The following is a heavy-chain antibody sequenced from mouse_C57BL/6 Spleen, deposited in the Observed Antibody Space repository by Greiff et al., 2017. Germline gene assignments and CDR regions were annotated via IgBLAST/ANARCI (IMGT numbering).Heavy chain of an antibody. D-gene: IGHD2-3*01. V-gene: IGHV1-15*01. CDR2: IDPETGGT. J-gene: IGHJ4*01. CDR1: GYTFTDYE. Sequence: QVQLQQSGAELVRPGASVTLSCKASGYTFTDYEMHWVKQTPVHGLEWIGAIDPETGGTAYNQKFKGKAILTADKSSSTAYMELRSLTSEDYAVYYCTRRDGYHYYAMDYWGQGTSVTVSS. CDR3: TRRDGYHYYAMDY.